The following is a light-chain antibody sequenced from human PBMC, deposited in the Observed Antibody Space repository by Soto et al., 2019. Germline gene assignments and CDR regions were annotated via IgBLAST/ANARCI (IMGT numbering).Light chain of an antibody. CDR3: QQYNSYSPMYT. Sequence: DIQMTQSPSTLSASVGDRVTITCRASQSISSWLAWYQLKPGKAPKLLIYDASSLESGVPSRFSGSGSGTEFTLTISSLQPDDFATYYCQQYNSYSPMYTFGQGTKLEIK. CDR2: DAS. J-gene: IGKJ2*01. CDR1: QSISSW. V-gene: IGKV1-5*01.